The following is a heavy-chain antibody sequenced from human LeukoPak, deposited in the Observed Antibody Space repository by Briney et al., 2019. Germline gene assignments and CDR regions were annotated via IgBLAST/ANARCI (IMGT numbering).Heavy chain of an antibody. V-gene: IGHV3-7*01. J-gene: IGHJ4*02. CDR1: GLTFSNYW. Sequence: GGSLRLSCAASGLTFSNYWMSWVRQAPGKGLEWEANIKEDGSEKYYGDSVRGRFTISRDNAKSSLNLQMSSLRADDTAVYYCARHGRHNFDYWGQGTLVTVSS. CDR2: IKEDGSEK. CDR3: ARHGRHNFDY. D-gene: IGHD5-24*01.